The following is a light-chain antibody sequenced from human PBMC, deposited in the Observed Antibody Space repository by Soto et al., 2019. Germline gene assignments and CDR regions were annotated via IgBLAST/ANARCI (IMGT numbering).Light chain of an antibody. Sequence: EMVMTQSPATLSVSPGERATLSCRASQNLSRNLAWYQQQPGQAPRLLIFYASTRATGIPARFSGSGSGTDFTLTLSCLHSEDFAVYYCQQYDKWPHTFGQGTKLEI. CDR1: QNLSRN. CDR3: QQYDKWPHT. V-gene: IGKV3-15*01. J-gene: IGKJ2*01. CDR2: YAS.